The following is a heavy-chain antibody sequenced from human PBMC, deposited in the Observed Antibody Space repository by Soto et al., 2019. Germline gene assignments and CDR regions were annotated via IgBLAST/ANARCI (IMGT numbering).Heavy chain of an antibody. CDR2: IDGSGGTT. D-gene: IGHD3-10*01. J-gene: IGHJ5*02. Sequence: GGSLRLSCAASGFPFSSTDMTWVRQAPGKGLDWVSTIDGSGGTTYYADSVKGRFTISRDNSMNTVYLQMNSLRADDTALYYCAKNSGWFNTWGKGARVTVSS. CDR3: AKNSGWFNT. CDR1: GFPFSSTD. V-gene: IGHV3-23*01.